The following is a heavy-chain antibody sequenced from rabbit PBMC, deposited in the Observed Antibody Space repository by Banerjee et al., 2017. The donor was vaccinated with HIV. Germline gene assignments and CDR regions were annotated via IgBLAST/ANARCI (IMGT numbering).Heavy chain of an antibody. V-gene: IGHV1S7*01. CDR3: ARDRDAYANYGDAFNL. CDR1: EFDLSTYG. Sequence: QSLQESGGGLVQPGGSLKLSCKASEFDLSTYGMSWVRQAPGKGLEWIGFIDPMFGTTYYANWVNGRFPISSHNAQNTLYLQLNSLTAADTATYFCARDRDAYANYGDAFNLWGPGTLVTVS. CDR2: IDPMFGTT. D-gene: IGHD6-1*01. J-gene: IGHJ4*01.